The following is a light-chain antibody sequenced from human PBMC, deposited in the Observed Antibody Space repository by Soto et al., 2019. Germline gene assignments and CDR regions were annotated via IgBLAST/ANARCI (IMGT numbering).Light chain of an antibody. Sequence: QSALTQPASVSGSPGQSITISCTGTSSDVGDYNYVSWCQQHPGKAPKLVIYEVSNRPSGVSNRFSGSKSGNTASLTISGLQAEDEADYYCSSYTTSGTFVFGTGTKLTVL. J-gene: IGLJ1*01. CDR3: SSYTTSGTFV. V-gene: IGLV2-14*01. CDR2: EVS. CDR1: SSDVGDYNY.